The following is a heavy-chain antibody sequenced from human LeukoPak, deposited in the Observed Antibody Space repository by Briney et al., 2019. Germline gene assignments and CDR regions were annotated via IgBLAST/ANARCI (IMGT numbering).Heavy chain of an antibody. J-gene: IGHJ6*02. Sequence: GGSLRLSCAASGFTFSSYAMSWVRQAPAKGLEWVSSISGSGASTYYADSVKGRFTISRDNSKTTLYLQMNSLRAEDTAVYYRTKARSYYYYGMDVWGQGTTVSLS. CDR2: ISGSGAST. CDR3: TKARSYYYYGMDV. D-gene: IGHD5-24*01. CDR1: GFTFSSYA. V-gene: IGHV3-23*01.